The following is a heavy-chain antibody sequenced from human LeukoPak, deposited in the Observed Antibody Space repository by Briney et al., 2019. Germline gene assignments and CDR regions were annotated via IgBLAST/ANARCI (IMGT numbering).Heavy chain of an antibody. D-gene: IGHD3-10*01. CDR2: IYYSGST. CDR1: GGSISSYY. Sequence: SETLSLTCTVSGGSISSYYWSWIRQPPGKGLEWIGYIYYSGSTNYNPSLKSRVTISVDTSKNQFYLKLSSVTAADTAVYYCARAVLGYYYGSGSYYNWFDPWGQGTLVTVSS. V-gene: IGHV4-59*01. J-gene: IGHJ5*02. CDR3: ARAVLGYYYGSGSYYNWFDP.